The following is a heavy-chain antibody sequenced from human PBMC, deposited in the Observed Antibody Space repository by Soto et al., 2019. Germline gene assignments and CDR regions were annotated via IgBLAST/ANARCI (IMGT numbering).Heavy chain of an antibody. CDR1: GGSISTYY. D-gene: IGHD5-12*01. J-gene: IGHJ4*02. CDR3: ASSRDGYNYRADF. V-gene: IGHV4-59*08. Sequence: QVQLQESGPGLVKPSETLSLTCTVSGGSISTYYWSWIRQPPGRGLEWIGYIYYSGSTNYNPSLKSRVTISADTSKSQFSLKVRSVTAADTAVYYCASSRDGYNYRADFWGQGTLVTVSS. CDR2: IYYSGST.